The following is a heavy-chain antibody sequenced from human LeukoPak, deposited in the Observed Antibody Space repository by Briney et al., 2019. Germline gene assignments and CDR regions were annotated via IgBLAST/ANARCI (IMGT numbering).Heavy chain of an antibody. J-gene: IGHJ2*01. CDR3: ARDGAAAGPKGWYFDL. CDR2: IYYSGST. D-gene: IGHD6-13*01. CDR1: GGSISSGDYY. Sequence: PSETLSLTCTVSGGSISSGDYYWSWIRQPPGKDLEWIGYIYYSGSTYYNPSLKSRVTISVDTSKNQFSLKLSSVTAADTAVYYCARDGAAAGPKGWYFDLWGRGTLVTVSS. V-gene: IGHV4-30-4*01.